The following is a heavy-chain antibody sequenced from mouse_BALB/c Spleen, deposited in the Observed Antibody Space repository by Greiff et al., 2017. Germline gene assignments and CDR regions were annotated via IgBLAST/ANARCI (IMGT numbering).Heavy chain of an antibody. CDR1: GFTFSSSA. Sequence: EVKLMESGGGLVKPGGSLKLSCAASGFTFSSSAMSWVRQTPEKRLEWVASISSGGSTYYPDSVKGRFTISRDNARNILYMQMSSLRSEDTAMYYCARETIYYAMDYWGQGTSVTVSS. CDR3: ARETIYYAMDY. V-gene: IGHV5-6-5*01. J-gene: IGHJ4*01. CDR2: ISSGGST.